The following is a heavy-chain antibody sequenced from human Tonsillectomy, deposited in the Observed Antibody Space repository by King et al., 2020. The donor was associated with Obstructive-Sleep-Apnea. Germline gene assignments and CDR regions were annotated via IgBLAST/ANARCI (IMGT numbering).Heavy chain of an antibody. Sequence: QLVQSGGGVVQPGRSLRLSCAASGFTFTSYAVHWVRQAPGKGLEWVAVMSYDGSNKYYADSVKGRFTISRDDSKNTLYLQMNSLRPEDPAVYYCARDATMVRGVIFDYWGQGTLVTVSS. CDR1: GFTFTSYA. J-gene: IGHJ4*02. CDR3: ARDATMVRGVIFDY. CDR2: MSYDGSNK. D-gene: IGHD3-10*01. V-gene: IGHV3-30-3*01.